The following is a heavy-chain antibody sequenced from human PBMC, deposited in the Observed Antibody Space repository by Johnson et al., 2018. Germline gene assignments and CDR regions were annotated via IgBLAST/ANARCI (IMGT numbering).Heavy chain of an antibody. Sequence: QVQLVQSGAEVKKPGASVKVSCKASGYTFTSYYMHWVRQAPGQGLEWMGIINPSGGSTSYAQKFQGRVTMTRDTSRSTVYMERSSLSTEDTAVYYWAGDCSGGSCYSPDAFDIWGQGTMVTVSS. CDR2: INPSGGST. J-gene: IGHJ3*02. V-gene: IGHV1-46*01. CDR1: GYTFTSYY. CDR3: AGDCSGGSCYSPDAFDI. D-gene: IGHD2-15*01.